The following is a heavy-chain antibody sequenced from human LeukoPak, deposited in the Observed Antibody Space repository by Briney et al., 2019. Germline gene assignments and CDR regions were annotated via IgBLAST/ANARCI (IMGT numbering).Heavy chain of an antibody. D-gene: IGHD4-17*01. V-gene: IGHV3-7*04. Sequence: GGSLRLSRAASGFTFSSYWMSWVRQAPGKGLEWVANIKQDGSEKYYVDSVKGRFTISRDNAKNSLYLQMNSLRAEDTAVYYCARGGPYYGDYVPGYYYGMDVWGQGTTVTVSS. CDR1: GFTFSSYW. CDR2: IKQDGSEK. J-gene: IGHJ6*02. CDR3: ARGGPYYGDYVPGYYYGMDV.